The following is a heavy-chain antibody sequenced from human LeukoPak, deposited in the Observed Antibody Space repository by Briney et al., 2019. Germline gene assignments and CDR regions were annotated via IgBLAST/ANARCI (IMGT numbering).Heavy chain of an antibody. V-gene: IGHV3-74*01. D-gene: IGHD3-22*01. CDR1: GFTFSSYW. Sequence: GGSLRLSCAASGFTFSSYWMSWVRQAPGKGLVWVSRINSDGSSTSYADSVKGRFTISRDNAKNTLYLQMNSLRAEDTAVYYCAGRGNYYDSSGYYYYMDVWGKGTAVTVSS. CDR2: INSDGSST. J-gene: IGHJ6*03. CDR3: AGRGNYYDSSGYYYYMDV.